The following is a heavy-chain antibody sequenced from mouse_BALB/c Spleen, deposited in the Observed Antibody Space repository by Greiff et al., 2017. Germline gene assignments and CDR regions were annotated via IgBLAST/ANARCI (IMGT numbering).Heavy chain of an antibody. CDR1: GFTFSSFG. D-gene: IGHD4-1*01. J-gene: IGHJ1*01. CDR3: ARCGKGWYFDV. Sequence: EVKLVESGGGLVQPGGSRKLSCAASGFTFSSFGMHWVRQAPEKGLEWVAYISSGSSTIYYADTVKGRFTISRDNPKNTLFLQMTSLRSEDTAMYYCARCGKGWYFDVWGAGTTVTVSS. CDR2: ISSGSSTI. V-gene: IGHV5-17*02.